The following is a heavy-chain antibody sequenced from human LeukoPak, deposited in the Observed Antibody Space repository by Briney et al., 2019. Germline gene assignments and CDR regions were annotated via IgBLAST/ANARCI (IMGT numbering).Heavy chain of an antibody. CDR1: GFIFNNYA. Sequence: GGSLRLSCAASGFIFNNYAMHWVHQPPGKGLEYFSAISSRGDGTYYPNSVHGRFTISRDNSKNTLYLHMSSLRAEDTAVYYCARVAKATHSYAYGDDAFDIWGQGTMVTVSS. J-gene: IGHJ3*02. V-gene: IGHV3-64*01. D-gene: IGHD5-18*01. CDR3: ARVAKATHSYAYGDDAFDI. CDR2: ISSRGDGT.